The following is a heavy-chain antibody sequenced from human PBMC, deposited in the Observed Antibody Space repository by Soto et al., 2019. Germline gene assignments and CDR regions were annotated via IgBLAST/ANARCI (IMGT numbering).Heavy chain of an antibody. CDR3: ARENSVQAWLHHFDH. Sequence: GGSLRLSCEASGFSFSSFAMNWVRQAPGRGLEWVSYISDDGASIYYADSLKGRFAISRDNAKNSLSLQMNNLRAEDTAVYYCARENSVQAWLHHFDHWGLGTLVTVSS. V-gene: IGHV3-48*03. CDR2: ISDDGASI. D-gene: IGHD5-18*01. J-gene: IGHJ4*02. CDR1: GFSFSSFA.